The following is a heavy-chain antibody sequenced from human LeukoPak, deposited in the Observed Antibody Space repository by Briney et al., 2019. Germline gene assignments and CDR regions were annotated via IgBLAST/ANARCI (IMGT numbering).Heavy chain of an antibody. CDR2: VSGNGGST. Sequence: PGGSLRLSCAASGFIFSSYVMSWVRQAPGKGLEWVSSVSGNGGSTYYADSVKGRFTISKDNSKNTLFLQVNSLRVEGTAVYYCAKVEMSSVQAPFDYWGQGTLVTVSS. CDR1: GFIFSSYV. V-gene: IGHV3-23*01. CDR3: AKVEMSSVQAPFDY. J-gene: IGHJ4*02. D-gene: IGHD5-24*01.